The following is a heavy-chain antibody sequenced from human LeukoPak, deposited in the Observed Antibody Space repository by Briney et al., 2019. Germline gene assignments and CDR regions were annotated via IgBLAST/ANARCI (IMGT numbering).Heavy chain of an antibody. J-gene: IGHJ5*02. Sequence: SVKVSCKASGYTFTGYYMHWVRQAPGQGLEWMGWINPNSGGTNYAQKFQGRVTMTRDTSISTAYMELSRLRSDDTAVYYCARGSSGWAGDWFDPWGQGTLVRVSS. CDR3: ARGSSGWAGDWFDP. V-gene: IGHV1-2*02. CDR1: GYTFTGYY. CDR2: INPNSGGT. D-gene: IGHD6-19*01.